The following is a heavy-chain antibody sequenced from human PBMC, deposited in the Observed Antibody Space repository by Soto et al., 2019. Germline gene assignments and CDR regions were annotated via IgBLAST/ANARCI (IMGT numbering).Heavy chain of an antibody. CDR2: INAGNGNT. V-gene: IGHV1-3*01. Sequence: ASVKVSCKASGYTFTSYAMHWVRQAPGQRXEWMGWINAGNGNTKYSQKFQGRVTITRDTSASTAYMELSSLRSEDTAVYYCARVRRATPHGYYYYGMDVWGQGTTVTVSS. CDR3: ARVRRATPHGYYYYGMDV. J-gene: IGHJ6*02. CDR1: GYTFTSYA.